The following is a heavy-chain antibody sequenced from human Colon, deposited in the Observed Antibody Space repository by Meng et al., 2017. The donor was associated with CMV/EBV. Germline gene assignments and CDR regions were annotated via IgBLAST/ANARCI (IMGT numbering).Heavy chain of an antibody. V-gene: IGHV3-7*01. J-gene: IGHJ4*02. Sequence: GESLKISCAASGFPFSAYWMSWVRQAPGKGLEWVANIKQDGSEKYYVDSVKGRFTISRDNAKNSLYLQMNSLRAEDTAVYYCARSDDYIFFDYWGQGTLVTVSS. CDR1: GFPFSAYW. CDR3: ARSDDYIFFDY. CDR2: IKQDGSEK. D-gene: IGHD4-11*01.